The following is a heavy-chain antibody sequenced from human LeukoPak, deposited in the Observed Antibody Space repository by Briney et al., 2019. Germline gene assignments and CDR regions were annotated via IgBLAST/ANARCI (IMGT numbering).Heavy chain of an antibody. CDR3: AREARGGFFDE. V-gene: IGHV3-21*01. D-gene: IGHD3-10*01. CDR1: GFSFSSYS. J-gene: IGHJ4*02. CDR2: ISSTSTYI. Sequence: GGSLRLSCAASGFSFSSYSMNWVRQAPGRGLEWVSSISSTSTYIYYADSVRGRFTISRDNSKNALYLQMNSLRTEDTAVYYCAREARGGFFDECGEGTLVTVPA.